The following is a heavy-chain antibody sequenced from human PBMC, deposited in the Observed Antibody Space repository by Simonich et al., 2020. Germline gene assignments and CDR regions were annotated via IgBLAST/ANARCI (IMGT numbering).Heavy chain of an antibody. CDR1: GYTFTGYY. CDR2: INPNRGGT. V-gene: IGHV1-2*02. D-gene: IGHD1-26*01. J-gene: IGHJ6*03. Sequence: QVQLVQSGAEVKKPGASVKVSCKASGYTFTGYYMHWVRQAPGPGLAWMGWINPNRGGTNHAQKVQGRVTMTRETSISTAYMELSRLRSDDTAVYYCARVPPTSGSYYYYYYMDVWGKVTTVTVSS. CDR3: ARVPPTSGSYYYYYYMDV.